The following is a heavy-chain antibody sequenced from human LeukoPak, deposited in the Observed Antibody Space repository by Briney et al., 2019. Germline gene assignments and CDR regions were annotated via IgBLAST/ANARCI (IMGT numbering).Heavy chain of an antibody. Sequence: TGGSLRLSCEASEITLSSYGVSWVRQAPGKGLEWLSAISFSAGTTYYADSVKGRFTISRDNSKNTLYLQLSSLRTEDTAVYYCAKISWDSGGDREKFWGQGTLATVSS. J-gene: IGHJ4*02. V-gene: IGHV3-23*01. D-gene: IGHD2-21*02. CDR2: ISFSAGTT. CDR1: EITLSSYG. CDR3: AKISWDSGGDREKF.